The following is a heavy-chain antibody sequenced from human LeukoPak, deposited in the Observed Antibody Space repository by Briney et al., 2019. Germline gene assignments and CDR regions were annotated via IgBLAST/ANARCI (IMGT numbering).Heavy chain of an antibody. Sequence: PGGSLRLSCAASGFTFSSYSMSWVRQAPGKGLEWVSYISSSSTNKYNADSVKGRFTISRDNAKNSLYLQMNSLRDEDTAVYYCASENYCGGDCYSENFDYWGQGTLVTVSS. V-gene: IGHV3-48*02. CDR2: ISSSSTNK. J-gene: IGHJ4*02. CDR3: ASENYCGGDCYSENFDY. D-gene: IGHD2-21*02. CDR1: GFTFSSYS.